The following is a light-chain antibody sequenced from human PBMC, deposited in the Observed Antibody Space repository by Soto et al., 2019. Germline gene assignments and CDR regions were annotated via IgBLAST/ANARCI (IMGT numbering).Light chain of an antibody. CDR3: QHYNNWPYT. V-gene: IGKV3-15*01. CDR2: GAS. CDR1: QSVSQSVTTN. Sequence: EIVMMQFPATLSVSPGERVTLSCRASQSVSQSVTTNLAWYQQKPGQAPRLLIYGASTRATGIPARFSGSGSETEFTLTISSLQSEDSAVYSCQHYNNWPYTFGQGTKVDIK. J-gene: IGKJ2*01.